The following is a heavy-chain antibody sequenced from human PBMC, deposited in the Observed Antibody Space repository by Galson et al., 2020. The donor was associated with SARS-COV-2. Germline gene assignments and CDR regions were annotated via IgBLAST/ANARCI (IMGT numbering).Heavy chain of an antibody. CDR1: GFTFSSYG. V-gene: IGHV3-30*18. J-gene: IGHJ4*02. Sequence: TGGSLRLSCAASGFTFSSYGMHWVRQAPGKGLEWVAVISYDGSNKYYADSVKGRFTISRDNSKNTLYLQMNSLRAEDTAVYYCAKDREADFWGSYPDYWGQGTLVTVSS. CDR2: ISYDGSNK. D-gene: IGHD3-16*02. CDR3: AKDREADFWGSYPDY.